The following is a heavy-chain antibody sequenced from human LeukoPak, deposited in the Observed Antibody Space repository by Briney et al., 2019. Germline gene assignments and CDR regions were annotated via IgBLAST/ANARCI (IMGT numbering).Heavy chain of an antibody. CDR2: IKQDGSEK. CDR1: GFTFSSYW. Sequence: PGGSLRLSCAASGFTFSSYWMSWVRQAPGKGLEWVANIKQDGSEKYYVDSVKGRFTISRDNAKNSPYLQMNSLRAEDTAVYYCARMVPDIVVVPAAIAGPGWFDPWGQGTLVTVSS. CDR3: ARMVPDIVVVPAAIAGPGWFDP. V-gene: IGHV3-7*01. J-gene: IGHJ5*02. D-gene: IGHD2-2*02.